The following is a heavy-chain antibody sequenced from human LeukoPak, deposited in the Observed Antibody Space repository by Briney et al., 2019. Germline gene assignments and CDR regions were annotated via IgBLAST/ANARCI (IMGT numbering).Heavy chain of an antibody. V-gene: IGHV4-38-2*01. CDR1: GYSISSGYY. CDR2: VHHSADT. CDR3: ARYGHWFDP. Sequence: SKTLSLTCAVSGYSISSGYYWGWIRQPPGKGLEYIGSVHHSADTYYNPSLKSRVTVSIDTSKNQFSLKLNSVTAADTAVYYCARYGHWFDPWGQGTLVTVSS. J-gene: IGHJ5*02. D-gene: IGHD3-10*01.